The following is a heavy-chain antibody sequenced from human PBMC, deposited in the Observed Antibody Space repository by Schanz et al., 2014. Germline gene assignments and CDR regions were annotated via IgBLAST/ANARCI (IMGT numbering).Heavy chain of an antibody. J-gene: IGHJ4*01. Sequence: VQLVESGGGLVQPGGSLRLSCAASGFTFSTSTMHWVRQHPGKGLEWIGGIHHIGSTYHNPSLRSRLTMSLDTSRNNFSLRLTSVSAADTAVYYCARARGYNYGLFDYWGLGTLVTVSS. V-gene: IGHV4-34*09. CDR1: GFTFSTST. D-gene: IGHD5-18*01. CDR2: IHHIGST. CDR3: ARARGYNYGLFDY.